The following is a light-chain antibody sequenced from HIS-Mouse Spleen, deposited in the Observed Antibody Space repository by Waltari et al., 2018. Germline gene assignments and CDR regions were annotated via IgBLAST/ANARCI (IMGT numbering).Light chain of an antibody. CDR3: QVWDSSSDHYV. V-gene: IGLV3-21*02. Sequence: SYVLTQPPSVSLAPGQTARITCGGNNIGSKSVHWYQQKPGQAPVLVVYGARERPSGIRERSFRSNSGNTATLTVSRVEAGYEADYYWQVWDSSSDHYVFGTGTKVTVL. CDR2: GAR. J-gene: IGLJ1*01. CDR1: NIGSKS.